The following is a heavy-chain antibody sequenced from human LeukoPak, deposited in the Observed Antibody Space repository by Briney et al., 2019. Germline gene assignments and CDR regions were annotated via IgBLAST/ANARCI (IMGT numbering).Heavy chain of an antibody. J-gene: IGHJ6*01. D-gene: IGHD5-18*01. V-gene: IGHV1-18*01. Sequence: ASVKLSCKASGYTFTSYGINWVRQAPGQGLEWVGWISAYNSNTTYAQKLQGRVTITTDNSTNTPYMQLKNLRAGDTAVYYCSRGLYTAIRGYYWYGMDVLGEGSTVTVSS. CDR2: ISAYNSNT. CDR1: GYTFTSYG. CDR3: SRGLYTAIRGYYWYGMDV.